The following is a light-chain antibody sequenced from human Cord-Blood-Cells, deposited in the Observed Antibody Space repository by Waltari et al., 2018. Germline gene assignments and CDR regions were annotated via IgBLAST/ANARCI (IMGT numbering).Light chain of an antibody. Sequence: DIVMTQSPDSLAVSLGERATINCKSSQSVLYSSNNKNYLAWYQQKPGQPPKLLIYWAATPESGVPDRFSGSGSGTDVTLTISSLQAEDVAVYYCQQYYSTPPFGQGTKVEIK. CDR1: QSVLYSSNNKNY. CDR3: QQYYSTPP. V-gene: IGKV4-1*01. CDR2: WAA. J-gene: IGKJ1*01.